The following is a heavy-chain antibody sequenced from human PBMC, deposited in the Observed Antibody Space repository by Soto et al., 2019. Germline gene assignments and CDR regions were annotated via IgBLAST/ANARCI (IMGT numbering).Heavy chain of an antibody. V-gene: IGHV4-59*01. D-gene: IGHD2-15*01. CDR1: GVSFSTYY. CDR2: IYYSGSS. J-gene: IGHJ4*02. Sequence: QVQLQESGPGLVKPSETLSLTCTVSGVSFSTYYWSWIRQPPGKGLEWIGYIYYSGSSNYNPSLKSRVTMSVDTSKNQLSLKLSSVTAADTAVYYCARDQGGPFDYWGQGTLVTVSS. CDR3: ARDQGGPFDY.